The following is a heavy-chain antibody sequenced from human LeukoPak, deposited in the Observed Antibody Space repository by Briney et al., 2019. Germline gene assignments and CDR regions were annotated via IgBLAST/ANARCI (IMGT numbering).Heavy chain of an antibody. CDR1: GFSFSGHW. J-gene: IGHJ4*02. Sequence: GGSLRLSCTASGFSFSGHWMHWARQLPGKGLVWVSRISPTGGTTSYADSVKGRFTVSRDNAKNTLYLQVNNLRAEDTAVYYCAKAKGGNLDYWGQGTLVTVSS. CDR2: ISPTGGTT. D-gene: IGHD4-23*01. V-gene: IGHV3-74*01. CDR3: AKAKGGNLDY.